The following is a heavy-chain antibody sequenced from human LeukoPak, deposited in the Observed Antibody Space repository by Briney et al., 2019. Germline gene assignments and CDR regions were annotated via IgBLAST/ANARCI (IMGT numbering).Heavy chain of an antibody. D-gene: IGHD6-13*01. Sequence: SETLSLTCTVSGGSISSSSYYWGWIRQPPGKGLEWIGSIYYSGSTYYNPSLKSRVTLSVDTSKNQFSLKLSSVTAADTAVYYCASSWGQQLYFQHWGQGTLVTVSS. CDR1: GGSISSSSYY. V-gene: IGHV4-39*01. J-gene: IGHJ1*01. CDR2: IYYSGST. CDR3: ASSWGQQLYFQH.